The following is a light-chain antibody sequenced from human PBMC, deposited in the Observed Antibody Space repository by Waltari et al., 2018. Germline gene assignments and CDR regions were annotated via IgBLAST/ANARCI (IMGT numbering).Light chain of an antibody. CDR3: LQHNSHPYT. CDR2: GAS. J-gene: IGKJ2*01. Sequence: DIQMTQAPSAMSASVGDRVTITCRASQDINHFLAWFQQKPGEVPRRLIYGASNLQSGVPSRFSGSRSGTEYALTINSLQPEDFATYYCLQHNSHPYTFGQGTKLEIK. V-gene: IGKV1-17*03. CDR1: QDINHF.